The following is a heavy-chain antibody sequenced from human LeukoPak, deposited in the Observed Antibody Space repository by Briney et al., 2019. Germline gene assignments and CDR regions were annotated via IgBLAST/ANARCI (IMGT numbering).Heavy chain of an antibody. V-gene: IGHV1-2*02. D-gene: IGHD3-10*01. J-gene: IGHJ4*02. CDR3: ARGASVLRGVLVGGFDY. CDR1: GYTFTGYY. Sequence: GASVKVSCKASGYTFTGYYMHWVRQAPGQGLEWMGWINPNNGGTNYAQEFQGRVTMTRDTSISTAYMELSRLRSDDTAVYYCARGASVLRGVLVGGFDYWGQGTLVTVSS. CDR2: INPNNGGT.